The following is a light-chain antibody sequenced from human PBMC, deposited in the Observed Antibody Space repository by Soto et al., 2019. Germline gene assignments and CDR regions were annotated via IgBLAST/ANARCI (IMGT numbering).Light chain of an antibody. J-gene: IGKJ1*01. V-gene: IGKV3-15*01. CDR3: QQYNNWWT. CDR2: GAS. Sequence: EIVMTQSPVTLSVSPGERATLSCRAGQSVSSSLAWYQQKPGQAPRLLIYGASTRATGIPARFTGSGSGTEFTLTISSLQFDDSAVYYCQQYNNWWTFGQGTKVEIK. CDR1: QSVSSS.